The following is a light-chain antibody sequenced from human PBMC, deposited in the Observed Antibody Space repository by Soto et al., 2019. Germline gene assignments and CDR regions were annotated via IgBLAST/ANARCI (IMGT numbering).Light chain of an antibody. CDR3: QQYGRSPLT. J-gene: IGKJ4*01. CDR2: GAS. V-gene: IGKV3-20*01. Sequence: EIVLRLSPVTLSMSPGERATLSCRASQSVNSRYLAWYHHKPGQAPRLLIYGASSRAPGIPDRFSGSGSGTDVTLTITRLEPEDFAVYYCQQYGRSPLTFGGGTKVEIK. CDR1: QSVNSRY.